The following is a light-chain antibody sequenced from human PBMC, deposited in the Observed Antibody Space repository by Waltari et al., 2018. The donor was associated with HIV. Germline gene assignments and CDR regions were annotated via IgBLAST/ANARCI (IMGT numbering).Light chain of an antibody. CDR1: QTVSTK. CDR3: QQYNNWPPNT. V-gene: IGKV3D-15*01. J-gene: IGKJ2*01. Sequence: VMTQFPATLAVAPGGRVALSCRASQTVSTKLAWYQQKPGQAPRLLIYGASTRAPGIPARFSGSGSGREFTLTITNVQPEDFAVYFCQQYNNWPPNTFGQGTKLEIK. CDR2: GAS.